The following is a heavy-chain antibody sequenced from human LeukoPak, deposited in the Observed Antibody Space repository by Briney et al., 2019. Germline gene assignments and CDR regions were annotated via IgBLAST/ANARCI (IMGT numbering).Heavy chain of an antibody. D-gene: IGHD2-21*02. CDR3: ARDPVNCGGDCYQA. Sequence: GGSLRLSCAASGFTFSGFEMNWVRQAPGKGLEWVSYISSSGSTRYYADSVEGRFTVSRDNAKNSLYLQMNSLRAEDTAVYYCARDPVNCGGDCYQAWGQGTLVTVYS. J-gene: IGHJ5*02. CDR1: GFTFSGFE. CDR2: ISSSGSTR. V-gene: IGHV3-48*03.